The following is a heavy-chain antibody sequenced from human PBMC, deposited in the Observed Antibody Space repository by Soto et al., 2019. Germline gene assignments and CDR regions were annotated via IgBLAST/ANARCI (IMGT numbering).Heavy chain of an antibody. Sequence: QVQLVESGGGVVQPGRSLRLSCAASGFTFSSYGMHWVRQAPGKGLEWVAVIWYDGSNKYYADSVKGRFTISRDNSKNTLYLQMNSLRAEDTAVYYCARDRRPTNDYGEPHFDYWGQGTLVTVSS. D-gene: IGHD4-17*01. CDR1: GFTFSSYG. V-gene: IGHV3-33*01. J-gene: IGHJ4*02. CDR3: ARDRRPTNDYGEPHFDY. CDR2: IWYDGSNK.